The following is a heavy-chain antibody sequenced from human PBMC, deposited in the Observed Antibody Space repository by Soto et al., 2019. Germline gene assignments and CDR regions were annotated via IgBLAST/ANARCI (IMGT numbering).Heavy chain of an antibody. D-gene: IGHD2-2*01. CDR1: GGYISSSSYY. V-gene: IGHV4-39*01. Sequence: SETLSLTCTVSGGYISSSSYYWGWIRQPPGKGLEWIGSIYYSGSTYYNPSLKSRVTISVDTSKNQFSLKLSSVTAADTAVYYCARTRLDCRTTSCYEFWGQGTLVTVSS. CDR2: IYYSGST. J-gene: IGHJ4*02. CDR3: ARTRLDCRTTSCYEF.